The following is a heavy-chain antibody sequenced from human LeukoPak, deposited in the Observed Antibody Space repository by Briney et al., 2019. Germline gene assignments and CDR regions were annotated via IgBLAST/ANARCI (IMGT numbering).Heavy chain of an antibody. D-gene: IGHD4-17*01. Sequence: GASVKVSCKASGYTFTGYYMHWVRQAPGQGLEWMGWINPNSGGTNYAQKFQGRVTMTRDTSISTAYMELSRLRSDDTAVYYCARGRDYGDYWWFDPWGQGTLVTVSS. CDR2: INPNSGGT. CDR1: GYTFTGYY. J-gene: IGHJ5*02. V-gene: IGHV1-2*02. CDR3: ARGRDYGDYWWFDP.